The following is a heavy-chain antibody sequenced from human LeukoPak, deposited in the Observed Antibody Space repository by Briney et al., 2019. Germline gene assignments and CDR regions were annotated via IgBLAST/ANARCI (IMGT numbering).Heavy chain of an antibody. CDR2: IYYSGST. CDR3: ARSRSIAAAGKVWFDP. V-gene: IGHV4-39*01. J-gene: IGHJ5*02. CDR1: GGSISSSSYY. Sequence: SETLSLTCTVSGGSISSSSYYWGWIRQPPGKGLEWIGSIYYSGSTYYNPSLKSRVTISVDTSKNQSSLKLSSVTAADTAVYYCARSRSIAAAGKVWFDPWGQGTLVTVSS. D-gene: IGHD6-13*01.